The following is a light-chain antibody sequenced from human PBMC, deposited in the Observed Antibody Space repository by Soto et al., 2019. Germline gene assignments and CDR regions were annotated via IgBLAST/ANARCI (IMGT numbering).Light chain of an antibody. V-gene: IGKV3-11*01. CDR2: DAS. Sequence: EIVMTQSQATLSVSPGERATLSCRASESVSSKLVWYQKKPGQAPRLLIHDASNRATGIPARFSGSGSGTDFTLTSSSLEPEDFAVYYCQQRSKWPPIT. J-gene: IGKJ5*01. CDR3: QQRSKWPPIT. CDR1: ESVSSK.